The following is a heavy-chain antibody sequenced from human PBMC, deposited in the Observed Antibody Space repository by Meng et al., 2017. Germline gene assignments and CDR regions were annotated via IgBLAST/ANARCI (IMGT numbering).Heavy chain of an antibody. Sequence: GESLKISCAASGFTFSSYWMSWVRQAPGKGLEWVANIKQDGSEKYYVDSVKGRFTISRDNAENSLYLQMNSLRAEDTAVYYCARSLGDRAFDIWGQGTMVTVSS. CDR3: ARSLGDRAFDI. J-gene: IGHJ3*02. D-gene: IGHD2-21*01. V-gene: IGHV3-7*01. CDR2: IKQDGSEK. CDR1: GFTFSSYW.